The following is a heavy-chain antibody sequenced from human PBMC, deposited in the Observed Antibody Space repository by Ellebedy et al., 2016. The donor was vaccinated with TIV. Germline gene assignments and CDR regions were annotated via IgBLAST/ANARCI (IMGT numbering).Heavy chain of an antibody. V-gene: IGHV1-2*02. D-gene: IGHD1-1*01. J-gene: IGHJ5*01. Sequence: AASVKVSCKASGYTFTGYYMYWVRQAPGQGLEWMGWLNPETGDTTYAQEFRGRVTMTTDTSITTAYMELTRLTSDDTAVYYWSRPPRGQTLGNDWFDFWGQGTLVTVSS. CDR2: LNPETGDT. CDR3: SRPPRGQTLGNDWFDF. CDR1: GYTFTGYY.